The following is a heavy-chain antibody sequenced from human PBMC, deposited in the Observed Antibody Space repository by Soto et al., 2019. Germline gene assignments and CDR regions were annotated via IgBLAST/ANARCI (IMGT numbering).Heavy chain of an antibody. D-gene: IGHD2-2*01. V-gene: IGHV3-15*01. J-gene: IGHJ6*02. CDR1: GFTFSNAW. CDR3: TTLSYLYYDGMDV. Sequence: PGGSLRLSCEASGFTFSNAWTNWVRQGPGKGLEWLGRIKSKVDGGTADYGAATKGRFSISRDDLKNMLYLQMNSLKPDDTAVYYCTTLSYLYYDGMDVWGQGTTVTVYS. CDR2: IKSKVDGGTA.